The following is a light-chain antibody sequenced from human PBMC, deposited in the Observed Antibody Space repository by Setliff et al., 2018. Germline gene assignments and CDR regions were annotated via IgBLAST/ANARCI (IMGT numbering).Light chain of an antibody. CDR3: QVCDISSDHPYV. CDR2: DDS. J-gene: IGLJ1*01. V-gene: IGLV3-21*04. CDR1: NIGRES. Sequence: SYELTQPPSVSVAPGKTARIPCGGNNIGRESVHWYQQKPGQAPVLVIFDDSDRPSGIPERFSGSNSGNTATLTISGVEAGDEADYYCQVCDISSDHPYVFGAGTKVTV.